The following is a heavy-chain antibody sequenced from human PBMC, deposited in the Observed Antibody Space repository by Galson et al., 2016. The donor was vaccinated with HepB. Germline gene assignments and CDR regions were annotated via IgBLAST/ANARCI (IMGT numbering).Heavy chain of an antibody. CDR1: GFTFSSFA. V-gene: IGHV3-30*04. J-gene: IGHJ6*02. Sequence: SLRLSCAASGFTFSSFAMHWVRQSPGKGLEWVAAISYDGSNKYYAASVQGRFSISRDNSKNTLSLQMNSLRAEEPAVYYCAREDQDYGDYSPLSGYYNCGMDVWGQGTTVTVSS. CDR2: ISYDGSNK. CDR3: AREDQDYGDYSPLSGYYNCGMDV. D-gene: IGHD4-17*01.